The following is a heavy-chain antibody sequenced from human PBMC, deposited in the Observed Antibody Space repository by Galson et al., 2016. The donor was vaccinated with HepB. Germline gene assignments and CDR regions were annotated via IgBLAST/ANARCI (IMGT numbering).Heavy chain of an antibody. CDR3: ARDRNYYGSGSPLTT. CDR2: ISSSGSII. Sequence: SLRLSCAASGFTFSDYYMSWIRQAPGKGLEWVSYISSSGSIIYYADSVKGRFTISRDNAKNSLYLQMNSLRAEDTAVYYCARDRNYYGSGSPLTTWGQGTLVTVSS. D-gene: IGHD3-10*01. J-gene: IGHJ5*02. CDR1: GFTFSDYY. V-gene: IGHV3-11*04.